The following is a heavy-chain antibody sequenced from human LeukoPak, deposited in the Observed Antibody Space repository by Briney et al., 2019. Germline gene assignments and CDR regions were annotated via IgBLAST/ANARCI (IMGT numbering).Heavy chain of an antibody. D-gene: IGHD3-22*01. CDR3: AKRDDSGGNLVNL. Sequence: SETLSLTCTVSGGSIRSGSHYWVWIRQPPGKGLEWIGSIYYSGSTYYNSSLENRVTISIDTSKNHFSLRLRSLSAADTSVYYCAKRDDSGGNLVNLWGQGTLVTVSS. V-gene: IGHV4-39*02. CDR1: GGSIRSGSHY. CDR2: IYYSGST. J-gene: IGHJ4*02.